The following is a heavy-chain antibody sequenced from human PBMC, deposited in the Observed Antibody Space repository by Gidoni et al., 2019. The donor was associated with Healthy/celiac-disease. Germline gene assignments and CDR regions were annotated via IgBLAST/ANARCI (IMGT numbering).Heavy chain of an antibody. CDR2: HYSRGST. D-gene: IGHD3-16*01. CDR1: GGSISSYY. CDR3: ARGVGGSQEVHDAFDI. Sequence: QVQLQESGPGLVKPSETLSLPCTVSGGSISSYYWSWIRQPPGKGLEWIGYHYSRGSTNYNPSLNSRVTISLDSSKNQFSRKLSSVTAADTAVYYCARGVGGSQEVHDAFDIWGQGTMVTVSS. V-gene: IGHV4-59*01. J-gene: IGHJ3*02.